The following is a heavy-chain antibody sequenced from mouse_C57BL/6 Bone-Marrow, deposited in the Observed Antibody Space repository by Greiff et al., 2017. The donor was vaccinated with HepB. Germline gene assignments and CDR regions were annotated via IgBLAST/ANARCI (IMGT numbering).Heavy chain of an antibody. CDR1: GFTFSSYG. J-gene: IGHJ3*01. V-gene: IGHV5-6*01. CDR2: ISSGGSYT. D-gene: IGHD1-1*02. CDR3: ARQTIPFAY. Sequence: EVKLVESGGDLVKPGGSLKLSCAASGFTFSSYGMSWVRQTPDKRLEWVATISSGGSYTYYPDSVKGRFTISIDNAKNTLYLQMSSLKSEDTAMYYCARQTIPFAYWGQGTLVTVSA.